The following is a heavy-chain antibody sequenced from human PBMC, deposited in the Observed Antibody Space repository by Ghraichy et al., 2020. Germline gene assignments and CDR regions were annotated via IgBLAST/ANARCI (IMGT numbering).Heavy chain of an antibody. D-gene: IGHD3-3*01. J-gene: IGHJ4*02. CDR3: ARSGSGGDFDY. CDR2: IDSGGNT. V-gene: IGHV3-53*01. CDR1: GFTVSSSY. Sequence: SCAASGFTVSSSYMSWVRQVPGKGLEWVSLIDSGGNTYYADSVKGRFTISRDNSKNSLYLHMNSLRAEDTAVYYCARSGSGGDFDYWGQGTLVTVSS.